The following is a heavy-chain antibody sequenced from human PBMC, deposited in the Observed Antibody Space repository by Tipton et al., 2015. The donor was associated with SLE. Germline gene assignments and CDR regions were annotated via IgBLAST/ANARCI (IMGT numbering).Heavy chain of an antibody. D-gene: IGHD3-16*01. V-gene: IGHV4-61*05. CDR3: ARVARGEWTLFDY. J-gene: IGHJ4*02. CDR1: GGSISSSSYY. Sequence: TLSLTCTVSGGSISSSSYYWGWIRQPPGKGLEWIGYIYYSGSTNYNPSLKSRVTISVDTSKNQFSLKLNPVTAADTAVYYCARVARGEWTLFDYWGQGTLVTVSS. CDR2: IYYSGST.